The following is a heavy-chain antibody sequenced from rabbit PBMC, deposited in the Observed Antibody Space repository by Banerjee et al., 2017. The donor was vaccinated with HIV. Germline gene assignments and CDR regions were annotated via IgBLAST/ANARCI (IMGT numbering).Heavy chain of an antibody. CDR3: ARDLAGVIGWTFGL. D-gene: IGHD4-1*01. Sequence: QSLEESGGDLVQPEGSLTLTCTASGFSFSNKYAMCWVRQAPGKGLEWIACINTISGDTVYATWAKGRFTISKASWTTMTLQMPSLTAADTASYFCARDLAGVIGWTFGLWGPGTLVTVS. CDR2: INTISGDT. CDR1: GFSFSNKYA. J-gene: IGHJ4*01. V-gene: IGHV1S40*01.